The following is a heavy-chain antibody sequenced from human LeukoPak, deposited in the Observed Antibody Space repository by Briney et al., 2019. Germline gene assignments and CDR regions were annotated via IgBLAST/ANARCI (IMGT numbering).Heavy chain of an antibody. J-gene: IGHJ4*02. Sequence: SQTLSLTCTVSGDSISSGSYYWSWIRQPAGKGLEWIGRIYSSGSTNYNPSLKSRVTIPVDTSKNQFSLKLSSVTAADTAIYYCARAYVMVRGVLIDYWGQGTLVTVSS. CDR1: GDSISSGSYY. CDR3: ARAYVMVRGVLIDY. V-gene: IGHV4-61*02. CDR2: IYSSGST. D-gene: IGHD3-10*01.